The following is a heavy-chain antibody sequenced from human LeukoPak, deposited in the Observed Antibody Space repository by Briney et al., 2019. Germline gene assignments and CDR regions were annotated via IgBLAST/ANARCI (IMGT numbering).Heavy chain of an antibody. J-gene: IGHJ4*02. Sequence: GGSLRLSCAASGFTFGDYAMHWVRQAPGKGLEWVSGISWNSGSIGYADSVKGRFTISRDNAKNSLYLQMNRLRAEDTALYYCAKDIGRDGHGSFDYWGQGTLVTVSS. V-gene: IGHV3-9*01. D-gene: IGHD5-24*01. CDR1: GFTFGDYA. CDR2: ISWNSGSI. CDR3: AKDIGRDGHGSFDY.